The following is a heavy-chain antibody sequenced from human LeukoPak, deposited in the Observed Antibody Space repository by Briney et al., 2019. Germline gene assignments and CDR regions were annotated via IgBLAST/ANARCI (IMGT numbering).Heavy chain of an antibody. CDR3: ARVMLGYSYGWFDY. CDR1: GGSISSGGYS. Sequence: SETLSLTCAVSGGSISSGGYSWSWIRQPPGKGLEWIGYIYHSGSTYYNPSLKSRVTISVDRSKNQFSLKLSSVTAADTAVYYCARVMLGYSYGWFDYWGQGTLVTVSS. J-gene: IGHJ4*02. CDR2: IYHSGST. D-gene: IGHD5-18*01. V-gene: IGHV4-30-2*01.